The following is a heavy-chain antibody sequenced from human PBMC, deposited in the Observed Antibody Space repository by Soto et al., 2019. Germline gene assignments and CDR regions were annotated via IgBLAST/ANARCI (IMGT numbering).Heavy chain of an antibody. D-gene: IGHD6-13*01. V-gene: IGHV3-23*01. CDR1: GFTFSSYA. Sequence: GGSLRLSCAASGFTFSSYAMSWVRQAPGKGLEWVSAISGSGGSTYYADSVKGRFTISRDNSKNTLYLQMNSLRAEDTAVYYCAKDLEKQLVRENWFDPWGQGTLVTVSS. CDR2: ISGSGGST. J-gene: IGHJ5*02. CDR3: AKDLEKQLVRENWFDP.